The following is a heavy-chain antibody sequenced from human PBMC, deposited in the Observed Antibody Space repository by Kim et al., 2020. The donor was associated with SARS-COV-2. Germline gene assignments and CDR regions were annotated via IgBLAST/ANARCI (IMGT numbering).Heavy chain of an antibody. J-gene: IGHJ4*02. D-gene: IGHD6-19*01. V-gene: IGHV3-13*01. CDR3: AREGVAGTVDY. CDR2: T. Sequence: TDYPVSVKGRFTISRENAKNSVYLQMNSLRAGDTAVYYCAREGVAGTVDYWGQGTLVTVSS.